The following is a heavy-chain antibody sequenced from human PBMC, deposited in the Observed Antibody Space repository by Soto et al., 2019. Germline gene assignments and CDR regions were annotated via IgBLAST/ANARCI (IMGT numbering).Heavy chain of an antibody. CDR1: GFTFSDYY. CDR2: ISSSGGYT. CDR3: ARDMGYCSSTSCYIFDS. J-gene: IGHJ4*02. Sequence: GGSLRLSCAASGFTFSDYYMSWIRQAPGKGPEWASHISSSGGYTNYADSVKGRFTISRDNAKNSLYLQMNSLRAEDTAVYYCARDMGYCSSTSCYIFDSWGQGTLVTVSS. V-gene: IGHV3-11*05. D-gene: IGHD2-2*02.